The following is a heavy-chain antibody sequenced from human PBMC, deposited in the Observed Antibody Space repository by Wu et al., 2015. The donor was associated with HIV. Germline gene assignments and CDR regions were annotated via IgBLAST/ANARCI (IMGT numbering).Heavy chain of an antibody. J-gene: IGHJ3*02. CDR3: AREKGLGIGGGAFDI. D-gene: IGHD7-27*01. Sequence: QVQLVQSGAEVKKPGASVKVSCKASGYTFTSNYMHWVRQAPGQGLEWMGIINPGGGSTSYAQKFQGRVTMTRDTSTNTVYMELSSLRSEDTAVYYCAREKGLGIGGGAFDIWGQGTMVIVSS. V-gene: IGHV1-46*03. CDR2: INPGGGST. CDR1: GYTFTSNY.